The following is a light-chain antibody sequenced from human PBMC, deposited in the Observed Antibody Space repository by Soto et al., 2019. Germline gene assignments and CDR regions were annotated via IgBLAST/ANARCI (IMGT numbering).Light chain of an antibody. J-gene: IGKJ5*01. CDR3: QQYENLPMT. CDR2: DAS. Sequence: DIQMTQSPSSLSGSVGDRVTITCQASQDMRKYLNWYHQKPGEAPKLLIYDASTLETGVTSRFRGSGSGTGFTFTISGLQPEDVGTYYCQQYENLPMTFGQGTRLEIK. V-gene: IGKV1-33*01. CDR1: QDMRKY.